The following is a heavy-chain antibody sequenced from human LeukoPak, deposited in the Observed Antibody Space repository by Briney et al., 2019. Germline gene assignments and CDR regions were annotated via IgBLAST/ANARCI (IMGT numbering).Heavy chain of an antibody. CDR2: ISSSSYI. CDR3: VGWLASAFDI. Sequence: GGSLRLSCVASGFTFSSYSMNWVRQAPGKGLEWVSSISSSSYIYYADSVKGRFTISRDNAKNSLYLQMNSLRAEDTAVYYCVGWLASAFDIWGQGTMVTVSS. D-gene: IGHD3-22*01. V-gene: IGHV3-21*01. J-gene: IGHJ3*02. CDR1: GFTFSSYS.